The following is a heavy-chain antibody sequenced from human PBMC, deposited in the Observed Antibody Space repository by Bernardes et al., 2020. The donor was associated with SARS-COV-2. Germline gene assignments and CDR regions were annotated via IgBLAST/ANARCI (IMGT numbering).Heavy chain of an antibody. CDR2: INPNRGGP. Sequence: ASVKVACKASGYTFTGDYMHWVRQAPGQGLAWMGWINPNRGGPNYSQQFQGRVTMTRDTSISTAYMELRRLRSDDTAVYYCARDNEYCSGGSCGDYYYYYGMDVWGQGTTVTVSS. J-gene: IGHJ6*02. V-gene: IGHV1-2*02. D-gene: IGHD2-15*01. CDR3: ARDNEYCSGGSCGDYYYYYGMDV. CDR1: GYTFTGDY.